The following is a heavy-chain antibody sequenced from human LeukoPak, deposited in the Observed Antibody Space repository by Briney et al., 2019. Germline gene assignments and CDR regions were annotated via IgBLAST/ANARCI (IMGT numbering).Heavy chain of an antibody. Sequence: PGGSLRLSCAASGFTFSSYWMSWVRQAPGKGLEWVANIKQDGSEKYYVDSVKGRFTISRDNAKNSLYLQMNSLRAEDTAVYYCARVLGLRYEWYADYWGQGALVTVSS. CDR3: ARVLGLRYEWYADY. D-gene: IGHD3-3*01. CDR1: GFTFSSYW. V-gene: IGHV3-7*03. CDR2: IKQDGSEK. J-gene: IGHJ4*02.